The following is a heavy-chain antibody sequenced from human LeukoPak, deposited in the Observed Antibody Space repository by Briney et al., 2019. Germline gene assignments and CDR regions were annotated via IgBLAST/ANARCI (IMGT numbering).Heavy chain of an antibody. CDR2: ISYDGSNK. CDR1: GFTFSSYA. Sequence: PGGSLRLSCAASGFTFSSYAMHWVRQAPGKGLEWVAVISYDGSNKYYADSVKGRFTTSRDNSKNTLYLQMNSLRAEDTAVYYCARSSSGWYSYFDYWGQGTLVTVSS. CDR3: ARSSSGWYSYFDY. V-gene: IGHV3-30-3*01. J-gene: IGHJ4*02. D-gene: IGHD6-19*01.